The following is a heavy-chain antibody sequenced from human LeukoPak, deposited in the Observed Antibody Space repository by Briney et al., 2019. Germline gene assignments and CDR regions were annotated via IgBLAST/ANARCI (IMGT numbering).Heavy chain of an antibody. D-gene: IGHD3-10*01. J-gene: IGHJ6*03. V-gene: IGHV1-2*02. CDR2: INPNSGGT. Sequence: ASVKVSCKASGYTFTSYAMNWVRQAPGQGLEWMGWINPNSGGTNYAQKFQGRVTMTRDTSISTAYMELSRLRSDDTAVYYCARDLDPGDYYYYYMDVWGKGTTVTVSS. CDR1: GYTFTSYA. CDR3: ARDLDPGDYYYYYMDV.